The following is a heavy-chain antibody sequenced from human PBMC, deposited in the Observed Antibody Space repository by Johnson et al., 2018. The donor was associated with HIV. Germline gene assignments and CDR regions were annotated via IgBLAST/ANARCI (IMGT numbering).Heavy chain of an antibody. CDR2: IYSGGGT. D-gene: IGHD6-19*01. CDR1: GFTVSSNY. Sequence: VQLVESGGGLVQPGGSLRLSCAASGFTVSSNYMSWVRQAPGKGLEWVSVIYSGGGTYYEDSVKGRFTISRDNSKNTLYLQMNSLRAEDTAVYYCARGIAVSNWVDIWGQGTMVTVSS. J-gene: IGHJ3*02. CDR3: ARGIAVSNWVDI. V-gene: IGHV3-66*02.